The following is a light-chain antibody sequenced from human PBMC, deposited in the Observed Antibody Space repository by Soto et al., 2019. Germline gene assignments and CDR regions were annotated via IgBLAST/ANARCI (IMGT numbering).Light chain of an antibody. Sequence: EILLAQSPATLSFSPGERATPSFRASQSVGSSLAWYQQKPGQAPRLLIYDASNRATDIPARFSGSGSETDFTLTISSLEPEDFAVYYCQQRSNWPPPITFGPGTKVDIK. CDR1: QSVGSS. CDR2: DAS. V-gene: IGKV3-11*01. CDR3: QQRSNWPPPIT. J-gene: IGKJ3*01.